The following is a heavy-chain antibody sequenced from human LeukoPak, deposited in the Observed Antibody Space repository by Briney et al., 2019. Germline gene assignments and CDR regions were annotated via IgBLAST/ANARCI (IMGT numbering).Heavy chain of an antibody. D-gene: IGHD3-10*01. CDR1: GFTFSAYS. CDR3: ARATLWFGELPQYYYYGMDV. J-gene: IGHJ6*02. V-gene: IGHV3-48*01. CDR2: ISTSSGTI. Sequence: PGGSLRLSCAASGFTFSAYSMNWVRQAPGKGLEWVSFISTSSGTIYYADSVKGRFTISRDNSKNTLYLQMNSLRAEDTAVYYCARATLWFGELPQYYYYGMDVWGQGTTVTVSS.